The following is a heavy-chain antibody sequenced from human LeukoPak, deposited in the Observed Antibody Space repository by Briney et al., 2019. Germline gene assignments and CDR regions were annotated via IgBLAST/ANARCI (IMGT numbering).Heavy chain of an antibody. Sequence: GGSLRLPCAVTGFTFEDYAMSWVRQPPGQGLKWLSYITHSGTSTSYADSVRGRFTISRDNAQNSLYLQMDSLRGDDTALYYCVRVTSPFFDSGAQDAFDLWGQGTMVTVSS. J-gene: IGHJ3*01. CDR2: ITHSGTST. V-gene: IGHV3-20*04. D-gene: IGHD3-22*01. CDR3: VRVTSPFFDSGAQDAFDL. CDR1: GFTFEDYA.